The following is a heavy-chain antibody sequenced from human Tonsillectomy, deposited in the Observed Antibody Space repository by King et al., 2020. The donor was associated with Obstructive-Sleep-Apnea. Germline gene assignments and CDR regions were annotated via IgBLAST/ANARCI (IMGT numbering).Heavy chain of an antibody. D-gene: IGHD6-13*01. V-gene: IGHV3-30*02. CDR3: AKDNDENSSWSPIDY. CDR1: GFTFSSYG. J-gene: IGHJ4*02. Sequence: VQLVESGGGVVQPGRSLRLSCAASGFTFSSYGMHWVRQAPGKGLEWVAFIRYDGDNENYADSVSGRFTISRDNSENTLHLQMNSLRAEDTAVYYCAKDNDENSSWSPIDYWGQGTLVTVSS. CDR2: IRYDGDNE.